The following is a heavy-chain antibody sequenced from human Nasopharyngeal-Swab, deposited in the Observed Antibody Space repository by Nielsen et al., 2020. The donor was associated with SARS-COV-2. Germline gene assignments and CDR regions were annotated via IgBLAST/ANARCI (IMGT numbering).Heavy chain of an antibody. D-gene: IGHD7-27*01. J-gene: IGHJ4*02. CDR2: INSDGSRT. CDR1: GFTFSDSW. CDR3: ARDFDKTGD. Sequence: GESLKISCAVSGFTFSDSWMHWVRHAPGKGPVWVSRINSDGSRTGHADSVKGRFTVSRDNAKNTVYLQMNSLRAEDTAVYYCARDFDKTGDWGQGTLVTVSS. V-gene: IGHV3-74*01.